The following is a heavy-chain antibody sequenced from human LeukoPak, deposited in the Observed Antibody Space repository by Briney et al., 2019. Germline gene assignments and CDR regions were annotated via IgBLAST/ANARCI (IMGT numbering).Heavy chain of an antibody. CDR1: GFTFDDYA. J-gene: IGHJ3*02. V-gene: IGHV3-9*01. D-gene: IGHD4-17*01. CDR3: AKDRKHTVTTRSAFDI. Sequence: PGGSLRLSCAASGFTFDDYAMHWVRQAPGKGLEWVSGISWNSGIIAYVDSVKGRFTISRDNAKNSLYLQMSSLRAEDTALYYCAKDRKHTVTTRSAFDIRGQGTMVTVSS. CDR2: ISWNSGII.